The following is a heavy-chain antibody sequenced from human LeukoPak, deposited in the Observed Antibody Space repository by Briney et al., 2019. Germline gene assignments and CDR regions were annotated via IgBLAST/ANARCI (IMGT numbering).Heavy chain of an antibody. J-gene: IGHJ6*03. D-gene: IGHD1-26*01. Sequence: SVKVSCKASGGTFSSYAISWVRRAPGQGLEWMGGIIPIFGTANYAQKFQGRVTITTDESTSTAYMELSSLRSEDTAVYYCAAALGPYYYYYMDVWGKGTTVTVSS. CDR3: AAALGPYYYYYMDV. CDR1: GGTFSSYA. V-gene: IGHV1-69*05. CDR2: IIPIFGTA.